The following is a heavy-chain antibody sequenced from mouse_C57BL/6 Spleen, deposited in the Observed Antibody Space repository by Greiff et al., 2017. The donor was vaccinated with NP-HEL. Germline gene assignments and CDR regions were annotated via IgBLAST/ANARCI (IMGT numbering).Heavy chain of an antibody. CDR3: ATVVGGDAMGY. CDR1: GYTFPSYW. CDR2: IDPSDSYT. V-gene: IGHV1-50*01. D-gene: IGHD1-1*01. J-gene: IGHJ4*01. Sequence: VQLQQPGAELVKPGASVKLSCKASGYTFPSYWMQWVKQRPGQGLEWIGEIDPSDSYTKYNQKFKGQATLTVDTSHSPADMHRSSLTSDDSAVYYCATVVGGDAMGYGGQGPSVTVSS.